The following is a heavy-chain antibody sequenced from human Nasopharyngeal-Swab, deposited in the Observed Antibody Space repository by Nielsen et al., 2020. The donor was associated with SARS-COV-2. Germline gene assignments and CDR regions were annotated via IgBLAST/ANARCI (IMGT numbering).Heavy chain of an antibody. CDR1: GFSFTNYG. D-gene: IGHD3-10*01. Sequence: GGSLRLSCTASGFSFTNYGMHWVRQAPGKGLEWVAVISYDGSKKFYAESVEGRFTISRDYSKNTLYLQMDSLRTEDTAMYFCAKANALFWFGQFKNDAFDIWGQGTMVAVSS. V-gene: IGHV3-30*18. CDR3: AKANALFWFGQFKNDAFDI. J-gene: IGHJ3*02. CDR2: ISYDGSKK.